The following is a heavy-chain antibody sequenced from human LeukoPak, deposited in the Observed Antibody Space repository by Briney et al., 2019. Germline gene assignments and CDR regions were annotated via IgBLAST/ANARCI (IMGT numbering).Heavy chain of an antibody. V-gene: IGHV4-39*02. Sequence: SETLSLTCAVSGGSISSTSYYWAWICQPPGKGLEWIGTIHYSGSTYHNPSLKSRVTMSVDTSRNQFSLKLSSVDAADTAVYYCARDVPRLRFLEWSRWTTWHGMDVWGQGTTVTVSS. J-gene: IGHJ6*02. CDR1: GGSISSTSYY. CDR2: IHYSGST. D-gene: IGHD3-3*01. CDR3: ARDVPRLRFLEWSRWTTWHGMDV.